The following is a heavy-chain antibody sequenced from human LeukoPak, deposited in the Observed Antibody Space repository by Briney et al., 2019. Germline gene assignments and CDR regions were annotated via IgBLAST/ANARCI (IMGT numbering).Heavy chain of an antibody. CDR3: AREEYYDSSGYS. D-gene: IGHD3-22*01. J-gene: IGHJ5*02. V-gene: IGHV4-38-2*02. CDR2: IYHSGST. Sequence: SETLSLTCTVSGYSISSGYYWGWIRQPPGKGLEWIGNIYHSGSTHYNPSLKSRVSISIDTSKNQFSLKLSSVTAADTAVYYCAREEYYDSSGYSWGQGTLVTVSS. CDR1: GYSISSGYY.